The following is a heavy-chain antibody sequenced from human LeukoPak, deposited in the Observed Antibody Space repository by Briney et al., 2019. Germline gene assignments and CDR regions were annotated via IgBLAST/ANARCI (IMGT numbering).Heavy chain of an antibody. V-gene: IGHV4-4*07. CDR2: IYTSGST. CDR1: GGSISSYY. CDR3: ARDGLEYSFQDP. J-gene: IGHJ5*02. D-gene: IGHD6-6*01. Sequence: SETLSLICTVSGGSISSYYWSWIRQPAGKGLEWIGRIYTSGSTNYNPSLKSRVTMSVDTSKNQFSLKLSSVTAADTAVYYCARDGLEYSFQDPWGPGTLVTVSS.